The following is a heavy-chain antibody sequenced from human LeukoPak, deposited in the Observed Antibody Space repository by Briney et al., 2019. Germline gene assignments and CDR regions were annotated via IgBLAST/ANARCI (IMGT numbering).Heavy chain of an antibody. CDR1: GFTFSSYW. CDR2: INSDESNT. V-gene: IGHV3-74*01. Sequence: GGSLGLSCAASGFTFSSYWMNWVRQVPGKGLVWVSRINSDESNTDYADSVRGRFTISRDNAKNALYLQINSLRAEDTAVYYCVRGAPLDNWGQGTLVTVSS. J-gene: IGHJ4*02. CDR3: VRGAPLDN.